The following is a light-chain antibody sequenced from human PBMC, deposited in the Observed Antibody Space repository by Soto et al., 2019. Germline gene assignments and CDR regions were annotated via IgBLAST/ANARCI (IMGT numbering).Light chain of an antibody. CDR3: SSYTSSSTRV. V-gene: IGLV2-14*01. CDR2: DVS. J-gene: IGLJ1*01. Sequence: QSALTQPASVSGSPGQSITIPCTGTSSDVGGYNYVSWYQQHPGKAPKLMIYDVSNRPSGVSIRFSGSKSGNTASLTISGLQAEDEADYYCSSYTSSSTRVFGTGTKLTVL. CDR1: SSDVGGYNY.